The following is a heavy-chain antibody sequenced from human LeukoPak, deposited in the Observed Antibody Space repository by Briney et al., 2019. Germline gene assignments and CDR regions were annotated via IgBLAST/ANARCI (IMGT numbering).Heavy chain of an antibody. CDR1: GGSISTYY. Sequence: PSETLSLTCTVSGGSISTYYWSWIRQSPGKGLEWIGYIYSNGATNYNPSFKSRVTISVDTSRNQFSLKLSSVTAADTAVYYCAKRGGGSAFFDYWGQGTLVTVSS. D-gene: IGHD2-15*01. CDR2: IYSNGAT. J-gene: IGHJ4*02. V-gene: IGHV4-59*08. CDR3: AKRGGGSAFFDY.